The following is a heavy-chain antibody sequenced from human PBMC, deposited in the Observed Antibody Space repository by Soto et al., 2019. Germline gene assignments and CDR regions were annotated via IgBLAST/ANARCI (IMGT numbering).Heavy chain of an antibody. Sequence: GGSLRLSCGSSGFTFSGSAMHLVRQASGKGLEWVGRIRSKANSYATAYAASVKGRFTISRDDSKNTAYLQMNSLKTEDTAVYYCTSYYDSSGTRFDYWGQGTLVTVSS. V-gene: IGHV3-73*01. CDR1: GFTFSGSA. CDR2: IRSKANSYAT. CDR3: TSYYDSSGTRFDY. D-gene: IGHD3-22*01. J-gene: IGHJ4*02.